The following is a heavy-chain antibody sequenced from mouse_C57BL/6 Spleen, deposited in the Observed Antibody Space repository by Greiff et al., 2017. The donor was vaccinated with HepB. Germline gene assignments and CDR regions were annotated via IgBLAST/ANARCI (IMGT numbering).Heavy chain of an antibody. D-gene: IGHD4-1*01. Sequence: QVQLQQPGAELVKPGASVKLSCKASGYTFTSYWMHWVKQRPGQGLEWIGMIHPNSGSTNYNEKFKSKATLTVDKSSSTAYMQLSSLTSEDSAVYYCARSDWAFYAMDYWGQGTSVTVSS. CDR3: ARSDWAFYAMDY. V-gene: IGHV1-64*01. J-gene: IGHJ4*01. CDR2: IHPNSGST. CDR1: GYTFTSYW.